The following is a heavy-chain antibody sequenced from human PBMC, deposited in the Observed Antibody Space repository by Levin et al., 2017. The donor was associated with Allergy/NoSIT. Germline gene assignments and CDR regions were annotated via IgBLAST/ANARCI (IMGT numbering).Heavy chain of an antibody. CDR2: ISYDGSNK. V-gene: IGHV3-30*04. CDR1: GFTFSSYA. J-gene: IGHJ4*02. D-gene: IGHD4-17*01. Sequence: QHGESQKISCAASGFTFSSYAMHWVRQAPGKGLEWVAVISYDGSNKYYADSVKGRFTISRDNSKNTLYLQMNSLRAEDTAVYYCARDGTLTTVTQYYFDYWGQGTLVTVSS. CDR3: ARDGTLTTVTQYYFDY.